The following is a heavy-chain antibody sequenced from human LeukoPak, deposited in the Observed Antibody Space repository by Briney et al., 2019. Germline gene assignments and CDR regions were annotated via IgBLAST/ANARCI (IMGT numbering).Heavy chain of an antibody. CDR3: ASRADYDILTGYKYYFDY. D-gene: IGHD3-9*01. CDR1: GGSFSGYY. J-gene: IGHJ4*02. V-gene: IGHV4-34*01. Sequence: PSETLSLTCAVYGGSFSGYYWSWIRQPPGKGLEWIGEINHSGSNNYNPSLKSRVTISVDTSKNQFSLKLSYVTASDTAVYYCASRADYDILTGYKYYFDYWGQGTLVTVSS. CDR2: INHSGSN.